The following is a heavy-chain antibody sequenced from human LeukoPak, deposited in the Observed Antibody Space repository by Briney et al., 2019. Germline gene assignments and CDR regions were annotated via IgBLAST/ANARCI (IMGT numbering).Heavy chain of an antibody. CDR1: GGSISSYY. CDR2: IYYSGST. Sequence: SETLSLTCTVTGGSISSYYWSWIRQPPGKGLEWIGYIYYSGSTNYNPSLKSRVTTSVDTSKNQFSLKLSSVTAADTAVYYCARHVGSSSWQNFDYWGQGTLVTVSS. D-gene: IGHD6-13*01. V-gene: IGHV4-59*08. J-gene: IGHJ4*02. CDR3: ARHVGSSSWQNFDY.